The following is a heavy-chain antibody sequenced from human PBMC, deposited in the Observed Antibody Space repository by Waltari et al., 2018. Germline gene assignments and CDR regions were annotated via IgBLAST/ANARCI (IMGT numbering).Heavy chain of an antibody. J-gene: IGHJ4*02. CDR3: ARETLPGNKIIDY. D-gene: IGHD1-1*01. CDR2: INANTGDS. V-gene: IGHV1-2*02. Sequence: QVQLVQSGAEVKEPGASVKVSCKTSGYTFTASYLHWVLQAPGQGLEWMAWINANTGDSKSAQTFQGRVTVTRDTSITTAYLELSGLRSDDTALYYCARETLPGNKIIDYWGQGTLVTVSS. CDR1: GYTFTASY.